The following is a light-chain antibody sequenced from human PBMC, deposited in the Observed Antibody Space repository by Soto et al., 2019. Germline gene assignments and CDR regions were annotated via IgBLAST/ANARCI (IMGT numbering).Light chain of an antibody. CDR3: ASWDDSLNGLL. CDR1: SSNIGINA. CDR2: DNN. Sequence: QSVLTQPPSASGTPGQRGTIYCSGSSSNIGINAVNWYQQLPGTAPKLLMYDNNQRPSGVPDRVSGSKSGTSASLAISGLQSDDEADYYCASWDDSLNGLLFGTGTKLTVL. J-gene: IGLJ1*01. V-gene: IGLV1-44*01.